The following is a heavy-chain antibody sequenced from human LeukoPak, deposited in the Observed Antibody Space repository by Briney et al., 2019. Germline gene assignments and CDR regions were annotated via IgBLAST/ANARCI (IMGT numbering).Heavy chain of an antibody. CDR2: INPNSGGT. J-gene: IGHJ5*02. CDR3: ARGLTIFGVGNWFDP. Sequence: ASVKVSCKASGYTFTGSYMHWVRQAPGKGLEWMGWINPNSGGTNYAQKFQGRVTMTRDTSISTAYLELSRLRSDDTAVYYCARGLTIFGVGNWFDPWGQGTLVTVSS. CDR1: GYTFTGSY. D-gene: IGHD3-3*01. V-gene: IGHV1-2*02.